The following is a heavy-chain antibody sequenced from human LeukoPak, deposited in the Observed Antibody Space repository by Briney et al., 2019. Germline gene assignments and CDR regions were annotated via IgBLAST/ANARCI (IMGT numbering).Heavy chain of an antibody. Sequence: GSLRLSCAVSGFTFRNYAMTWVRQAPGKGLEWVSGISGSSGSTHYADSVKGRFTISRDNSKNTLYLQMNSLRAEDTAVYYCAKGSLQHIATACSSWGQGTLVTVSS. D-gene: IGHD6-13*01. CDR1: GFTFRNYA. V-gene: IGHV3-23*01. CDR2: ISGSSGST. CDR3: AKGSLQHIATACSS. J-gene: IGHJ5*02.